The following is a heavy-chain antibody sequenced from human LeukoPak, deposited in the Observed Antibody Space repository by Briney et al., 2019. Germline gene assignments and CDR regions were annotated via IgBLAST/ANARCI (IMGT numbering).Heavy chain of an antibody. Sequence: GESLKISCKGTGYTFATDWIGWVRQMPGKGLEWMGIIYPGDSDTRYSPSFQGQVIISAYKSISTAYLQWSSLKASDTAMYYCARGDGYHYDYWGQGTLVTVSS. CDR2: IYPGDSDT. CDR1: GYTFATDW. V-gene: IGHV5-51*01. CDR3: ARGDGYHYDY. D-gene: IGHD5-24*01. J-gene: IGHJ4*02.